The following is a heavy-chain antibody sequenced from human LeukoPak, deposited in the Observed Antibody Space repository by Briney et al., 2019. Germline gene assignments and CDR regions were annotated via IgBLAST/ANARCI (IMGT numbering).Heavy chain of an antibody. CDR2: IIPIFGTA. CDR1: GGTFSSYA. V-gene: IGHV1-69*13. J-gene: IGHJ4*02. Sequence: SVKVSCKASGGTFSSYAISWVRQAPGQGLEWMGGIIPIFGTANYAQKFQGRVTITADESTSTAYMELSSLRSEDAAVYYCARRLGTAIAYFDYWGQGTLVTVSS. D-gene: IGHD2-21*02. CDR3: ARRLGTAIAYFDY.